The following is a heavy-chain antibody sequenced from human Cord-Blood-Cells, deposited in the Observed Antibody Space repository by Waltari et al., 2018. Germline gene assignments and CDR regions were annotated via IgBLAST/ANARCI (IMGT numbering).Heavy chain of an antibody. D-gene: IGHD3-10*01. CDR3: ARDRTGRQLLWFGESPYYFDY. Sequence: QVQLQQWGAGLLKPSETLSLTCAVYGGSFSGYYWSWIRQPPGKGLEWIGEINHSGSTNYNPSLKRRVTISVDTSKNQVALKLSSVTAADTAVYYCARDRTGRQLLWFGESPYYFDYWGQGTLVTVSS. V-gene: IGHV4-34*01. J-gene: IGHJ4*02. CDR1: GGSFSGYY. CDR2: INHSGST.